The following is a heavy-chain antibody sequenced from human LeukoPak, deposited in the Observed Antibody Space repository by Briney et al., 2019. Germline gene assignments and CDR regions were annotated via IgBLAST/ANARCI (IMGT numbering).Heavy chain of an antibody. V-gene: IGHV4-39*07. CDR1: GGSISSSSYY. CDR3: ARVEATAGHYYYYYGMDV. J-gene: IGHJ6*02. D-gene: IGHD6-13*01. CDR2: IYHSGTT. Sequence: SETLSLTCTVSGGSISSSSYYWGWIRQPPGKGLEWIGSIYHSGTTNYNPSLKSRVTISVDKSKNQFSLKLSSVTAADTAAYYCARVEATAGHYYYYYGMDVWGQGTTVTVSS.